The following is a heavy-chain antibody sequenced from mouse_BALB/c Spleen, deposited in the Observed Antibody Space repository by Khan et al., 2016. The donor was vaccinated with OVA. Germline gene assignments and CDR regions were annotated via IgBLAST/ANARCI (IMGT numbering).Heavy chain of an antibody. Sequence: VQLVESGPGLVAPSQSLSITCTISGFSLTNYGVHWVRQPPGKGLEWLVVIWNDGNTAYNSALKSRLTISKDNSKSQVFLKMNSLQTDDTAMYSCARQPYYHYNIMDYWGQGTSVTVSS. CDR3: ARQPYYHYNIMDY. D-gene: IGHD2-10*01. V-gene: IGHV2-6-1*01. CDR2: IWNDGNT. CDR1: GFSLTNYG. J-gene: IGHJ4*01.